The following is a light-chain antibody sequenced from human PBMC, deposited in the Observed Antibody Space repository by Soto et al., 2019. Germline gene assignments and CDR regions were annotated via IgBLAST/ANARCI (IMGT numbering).Light chain of an antibody. CDR2: ASS. J-gene: IGKJ4*02. CDR1: QSVRTN. CDR3: QQYSNFPRT. V-gene: IGKV3-15*01. Sequence: EVVLTQSPDTLSVSPGERATLSCGASQSVRTNLAWYSQKHGQAPRLLIFASSTRATGVPARFSGSGSGTEFTLTISTLESEDFAVYYCQQYSNFPRTFGGGTKVEIK.